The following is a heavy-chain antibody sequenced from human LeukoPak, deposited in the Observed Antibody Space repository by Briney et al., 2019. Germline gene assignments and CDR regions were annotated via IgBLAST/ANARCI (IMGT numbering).Heavy chain of an antibody. CDR2: IWYDGSNK. CDR1: GFTFSSYG. Sequence: PGGSLRLSCAASGFTFSSYGMHWVRQAPGKGLEWVAVIWYDGSNKYYADSVKGRFTISRDNSKNTLYLQMNSLRAEDTAVYYCAREFLREVHYYYYGMDVWGQGTTVTVSS. D-gene: IGHD5-12*01. J-gene: IGHJ6*02. V-gene: IGHV3-33*01. CDR3: AREFLREVHYYYYGMDV.